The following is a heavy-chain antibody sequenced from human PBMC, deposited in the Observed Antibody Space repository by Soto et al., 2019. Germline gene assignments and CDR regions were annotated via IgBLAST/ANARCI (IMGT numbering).Heavy chain of an antibody. D-gene: IGHD3-16*02. CDR1: GGSISSYY. J-gene: IGHJ3*02. V-gene: IGHV4-59*08. CDR3: ARQVMITFGGVIVYDAFDI. Sequence: SETLSLTCTVSGGSISSYYWSWIRQPPGKGLEWIGYIYYSGSTNYNPSLKSRVTISVDTSKNQFSLRLSSVTAADTAVYYCARQVMITFGGVIVYDAFDIWGQGTMVTVSS. CDR2: IYYSGST.